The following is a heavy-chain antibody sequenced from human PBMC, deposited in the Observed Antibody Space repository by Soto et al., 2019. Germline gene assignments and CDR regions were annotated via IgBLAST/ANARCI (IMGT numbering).Heavy chain of an antibody. V-gene: IGHV3-23*01. J-gene: IGHJ4*02. CDR2: ISGSGGST. D-gene: IGHD3-22*01. Sequence: GESLKISCAASGFTFSSYAMSWVRQAPGKGLEWVSAISGSGGSTYYADSVKGRFTISRDNSKNTLYLQMNSLRAEDTAVYYCSTSITTPSPVGYWGQGTLVTVSS. CDR3: STSITTPSPVGY. CDR1: GFTFSSYA.